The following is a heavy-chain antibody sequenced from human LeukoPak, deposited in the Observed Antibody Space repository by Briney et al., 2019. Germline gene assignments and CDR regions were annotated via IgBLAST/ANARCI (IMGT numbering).Heavy chain of an antibody. D-gene: IGHD5-18*01. CDR3: ARDIGYSYGLNWFDP. V-gene: IGHV4-30-4*08. Sequence: KPSQTLSLTCTVSGGSISSGDYYWSWIRQPPGKGLEWIGYIYYSGSTYYNPSLKSRVTISVDTSKNQFSLKLSSVTAADTAVYYCARDIGYSYGLNWFDPWGQGTLVTVSS. CDR2: IYYSGST. J-gene: IGHJ5*02. CDR1: GGSISSGDYY.